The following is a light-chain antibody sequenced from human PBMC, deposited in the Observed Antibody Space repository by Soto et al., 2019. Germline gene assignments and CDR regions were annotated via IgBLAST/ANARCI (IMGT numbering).Light chain of an antibody. CDR1: QSVSSSY. CDR3: QQYGSSPLIT. V-gene: IGKV3-20*01. CDR2: GAS. J-gene: IGKJ5*01. Sequence: EILLTPSPGTLSFSPGDRDTLSCRASQSVSSSYLAWYQQKPGQAPRLLIYGASSRATGIPDRFSGSGSVTDFTPTTSSLQPEDFAVYYCQQYGSSPLITFGQGTRLEIK.